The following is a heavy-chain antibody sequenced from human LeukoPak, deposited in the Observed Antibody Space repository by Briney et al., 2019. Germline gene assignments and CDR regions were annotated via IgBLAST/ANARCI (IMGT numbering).Heavy chain of an antibody. D-gene: IGHD3-22*01. CDR3: ARATYYYDSSDYYPLGY. V-gene: IGHV3-7*01. CDR1: GFTFSSYW. Sequence: GGSLRLSCAASGFTFSSYWMSWVRQAPGKGLEWVANIKQEGSEKYYVDSVKGRFTISGDNAKNSLYLQMNSLRAEDTAVYYCARATYYYDSSDYYPLGYWGQGTLVTVSS. J-gene: IGHJ4*02. CDR2: IKQEGSEK.